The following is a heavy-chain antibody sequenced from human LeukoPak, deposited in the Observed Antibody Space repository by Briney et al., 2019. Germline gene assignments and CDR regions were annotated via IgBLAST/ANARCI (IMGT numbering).Heavy chain of an antibody. CDR3: ARVRFYGSGSYYV. V-gene: IGHV1-69*06. Sequence: SVKVSCKASGGTFSSYAISWVRQAPGQGLEWMGGIIPIFGTANYAQKFQGRVTITADKSTSTAYMELSSLRSEDTAVYYCARVRFYGSGSYYVWGQGTLVTVSS. J-gene: IGHJ4*02. CDR1: GGTFSSYA. CDR2: IIPIFGTA. D-gene: IGHD3-10*01.